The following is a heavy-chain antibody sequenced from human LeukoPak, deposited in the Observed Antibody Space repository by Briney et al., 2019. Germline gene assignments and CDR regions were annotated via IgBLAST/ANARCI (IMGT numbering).Heavy chain of an antibody. V-gene: IGHV1-18*01. J-gene: IGHJ5*02. D-gene: IGHD6-6*01. CDR2: ISAYDGNT. CDR1: GYTFTSYG. CDR3: ARTVAAGYSSSYDP. Sequence: GASVKVSCKASGYTFTSYGISWVRQAPGQGLEWMGWISAYDGNTNYAQKLQGRVTMTTDTSTSTAYMELRSLRSDDTAVYYCARTVAAGYSSSYDPWGQGTLVTVSS.